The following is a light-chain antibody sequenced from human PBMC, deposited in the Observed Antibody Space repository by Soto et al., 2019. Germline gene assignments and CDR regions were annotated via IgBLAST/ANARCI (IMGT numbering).Light chain of an antibody. CDR1: QSVSSN. CDR3: QQYNNWPPFT. J-gene: IGKJ3*01. Sequence: EIVMTQSPATLSVSPGERATLSCRASQSVSSNLALYQQKPGQAPRLLIYGASTMATGIPARFSGSGSGTEFTLTISSLQSEDFAVYYCQQYNNWPPFTFGPGTKVDIK. V-gene: IGKV3-15*01. CDR2: GAS.